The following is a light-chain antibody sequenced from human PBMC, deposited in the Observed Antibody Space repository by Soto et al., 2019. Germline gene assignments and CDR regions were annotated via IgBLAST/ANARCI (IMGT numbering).Light chain of an antibody. J-gene: IGLJ2*01. CDR2: QDT. Sequence: YELTQPPSVSVSPGQTASITCSGDQLGDKYACWYQQKPGQSPVLVIYQDTKRPSGIPERFFGSNSGNTATLTISGTQAMDEADYYCQAWDSTTVVFGGGTKLTVL. V-gene: IGLV3-1*01. CDR1: QLGDKY. CDR3: QAWDSTTVV.